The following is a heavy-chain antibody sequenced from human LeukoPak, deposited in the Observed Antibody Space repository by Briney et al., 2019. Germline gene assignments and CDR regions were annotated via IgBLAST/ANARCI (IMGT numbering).Heavy chain of an antibody. V-gene: IGHV4-61*02. CDR1: GGSISSGSYY. CDR3: AREITTTMIVVWFDP. D-gene: IGHD3-22*01. Sequence: TSQTLSLTCTVSGGSISSGSYYWSWIRQPAGKGLEWIGRIYTSGSTNYNPSLKSRVTISVDTSKNQFSLKLSSVTAAETAVYYCAREITTTMIVVWFDPWGQGTLVTVSS. J-gene: IGHJ5*02. CDR2: IYTSGST.